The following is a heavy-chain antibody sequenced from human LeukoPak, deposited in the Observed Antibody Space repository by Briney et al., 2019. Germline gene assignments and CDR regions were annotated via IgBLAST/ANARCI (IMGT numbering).Heavy chain of an antibody. CDR3: ARSSWGYAFDI. CDR1: GGSLSNYY. CDR2: IYYSGST. Sequence: SETLSLTCTVSGGSLSNYYWTLIRQPPGKGLEWIGYIYYSGSTNYNPSLKSRVTISVDTSKNQFPLRLSSVTAADTAVYYCARSSWGYAFDIWGQGTTLTVSS. J-gene: IGHJ3*02. D-gene: IGHD3-16*01. V-gene: IGHV4-59*01.